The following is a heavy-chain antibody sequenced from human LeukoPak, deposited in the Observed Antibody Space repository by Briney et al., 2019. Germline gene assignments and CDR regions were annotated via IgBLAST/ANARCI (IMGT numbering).Heavy chain of an antibody. Sequence: PGGSLRLSCAASGFTFSSYWMSWVRQAPGKGLEWVANIKQDGSEKYYVDSVKGRFTISRDNAKNSLYLQMNSVRAEDTAVYYCARDRGCSSTSCYVYYYYYGMDVWGQGTTVTVSS. CDR1: GFTFSSYW. J-gene: IGHJ6*02. V-gene: IGHV3-7*01. CDR2: IKQDGSEK. D-gene: IGHD2-2*01. CDR3: ARDRGCSSTSCYVYYYYYGMDV.